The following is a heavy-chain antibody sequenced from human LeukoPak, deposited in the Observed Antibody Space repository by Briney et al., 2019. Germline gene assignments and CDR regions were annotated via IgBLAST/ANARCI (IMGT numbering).Heavy chain of an antibody. V-gene: IGHV3-23*01. CDR3: ARARLHYYDSSGYPYYLDY. J-gene: IGHJ4*02. CDR2: ISGSGGST. D-gene: IGHD3-22*01. CDR1: GFTFSIYA. Sequence: PGGSLRLSCAASGFTFSIYAMSWVRQAPGKGLEWVSGISGSGGSTYYADSVKGRFTISRDNSKNMMYLQMNSLRAEDTAAYYCARARLHYYDSSGYPYYLDYWGQGTLVTVSS.